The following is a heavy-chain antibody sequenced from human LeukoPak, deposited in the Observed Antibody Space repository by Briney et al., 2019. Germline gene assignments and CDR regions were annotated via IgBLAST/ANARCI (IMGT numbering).Heavy chain of an antibody. CDR2: ISYDGSNK. CDR1: GFTFSSYA. D-gene: IGHD6-13*01. V-gene: IGHV3-30-3*01. J-gene: IGHJ5*02. Sequence: GGSLRLSCAASGFTFSSYAMHWVRQAPGKGLEWVAVISYDGSNKYYADSVKGRFTISRDNSKNTLYLQMNSLRAEDTAVYYCAREYSAGWFDPWGQGTLVTVSS. CDR3: AREYSAGWFDP.